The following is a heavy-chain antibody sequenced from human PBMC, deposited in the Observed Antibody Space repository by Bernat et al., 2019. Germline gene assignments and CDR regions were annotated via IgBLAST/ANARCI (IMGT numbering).Heavy chain of an antibody. D-gene: IGHD1-7*01. CDR3: ARVTNWNYPFFDY. V-gene: IGHV1-69*04. J-gene: IGHJ4*02. Sequence: QVQLVQSGAEVKKPGSSVKVSCKASGSTFSSYAISWVRQAPGQGLEWMGRIIPILGIANYAQMFQGRVTITADKSTSTAYMELSSLRSEDTAVYYCARVTNWNYPFFDYWGQGTLVTVSS. CDR1: GSTFSSYA. CDR2: IIPILGIA.